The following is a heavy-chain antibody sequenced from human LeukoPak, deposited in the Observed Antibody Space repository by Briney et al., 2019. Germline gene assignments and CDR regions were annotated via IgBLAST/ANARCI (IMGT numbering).Heavy chain of an antibody. J-gene: IGHJ3*02. CDR2: INHSGST. D-gene: IGHD5-18*01. CDR3: ARDVDTPMVDAFDI. V-gene: IGHV4-34*01. CDR1: GGSFSGYY. Sequence: SETLSLTCAVYGGSFSGYYWGWIRQPPGKGLEWIGEINHSGSTNYNPSLKSRVTISVDTSKNQFSLKLSSVTAADTAVYYCARDVDTPMVDAFDIWGQGTMVTVSS.